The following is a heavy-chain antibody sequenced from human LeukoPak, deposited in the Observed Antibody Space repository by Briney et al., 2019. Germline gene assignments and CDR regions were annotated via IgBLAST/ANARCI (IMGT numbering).Heavy chain of an antibody. J-gene: IGHJ4*02. CDR3: ARGTRDGYNPVADY. V-gene: IGHV4-39*07. D-gene: IGHD5-24*01. CDR2: IYYSGST. CDR1: GGSISSSRYY. Sequence: SETLSLTCTVSGGSISSSRYYWGWIRQPPGKGLEWIGNIYYSGSTYYNPSLKSRVTISVDTSKNQFSLKLSSVTAADTAVYYCARGTRDGYNPVADYWGQGTLVTVSS.